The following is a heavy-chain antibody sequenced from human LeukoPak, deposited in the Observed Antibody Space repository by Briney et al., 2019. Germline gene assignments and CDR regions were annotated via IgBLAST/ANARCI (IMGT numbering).Heavy chain of an antibody. CDR2: ISSSSSYI. CDR3: ASSGDSSGYYVFGY. V-gene: IGHV3-21*01. CDR1: GFTFSSYS. D-gene: IGHD3-22*01. J-gene: IGHJ4*02. Sequence: GGSLRLSCAASGFTFSSYSMNWVRQAPGKGLEWVSSISSSSSYIYYADSVKGRLPISRDNAKNSLYLQMNSLRAEDTAVYYCASSGDSSGYYVFGYWGQGTLVTVSS.